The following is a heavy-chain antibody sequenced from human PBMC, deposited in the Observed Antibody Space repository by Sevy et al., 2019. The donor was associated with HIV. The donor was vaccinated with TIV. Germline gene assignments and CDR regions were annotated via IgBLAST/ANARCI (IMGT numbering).Heavy chain of an antibody. D-gene: IGHD2-21*02. CDR1: GFTFSIYA. CDR3: ARDLPSAVTDPFYYYGMDV. V-gene: IGHV3-30*04. J-gene: IGHJ6*02. Sequence: GGSLRLSCAASGFTFSIYAIHWVRRAQARGRGGGAVLSYDGSKRYYLDSVKGRFTISRDNSKDTLYLQMNSLRPEDTAVYYCARDLPSAVTDPFYYYGMDVWGQGTTVTVSS. CDR2: LSYDGSKR.